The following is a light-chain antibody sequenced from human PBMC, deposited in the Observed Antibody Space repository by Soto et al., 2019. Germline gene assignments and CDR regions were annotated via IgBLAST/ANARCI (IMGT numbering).Light chain of an antibody. CDR3: SSDTSTTTPVV. V-gene: IGLV2-14*03. Sequence: QSAMTQPASVSGSPGQSITISCTGSSSDVGGYNYVSWYQQHSGKAPKLMIYDVSNRPSGMSKRLSGSKSSNTASLAISGLQAEDEADYFCSSDTSTTTPVVFGGGTTVTVL. J-gene: IGLJ2*01. CDR2: DVS. CDR1: SSDVGGYNY.